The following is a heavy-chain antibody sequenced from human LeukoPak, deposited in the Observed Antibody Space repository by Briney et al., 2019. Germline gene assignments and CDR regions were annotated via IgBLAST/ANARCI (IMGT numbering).Heavy chain of an antibody. Sequence: GGSLRLSCAASGFTFDDYAMHWVRHAPGKGLEWVSGISWNSGSIGYADSVKGRFTISRDNAKNSLYLQMNSLRAEDTAVYYCAKGDTGYCSGGSCYSSVHYGMDVWGQGTTVTVSS. CDR2: ISWNSGSI. V-gene: IGHV3-9*01. J-gene: IGHJ6*02. CDR3: AKGDTGYCSGGSCYSSVHYGMDV. D-gene: IGHD2-15*01. CDR1: GFTFDDYA.